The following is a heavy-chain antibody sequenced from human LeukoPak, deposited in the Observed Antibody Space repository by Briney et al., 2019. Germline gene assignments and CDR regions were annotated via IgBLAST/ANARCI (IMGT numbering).Heavy chain of an antibody. V-gene: IGHV1-3*01. CDR2: IDAGNGDT. Sequence: ASVKVSCKASGYTFSDYAMHWVRQAPGQRFEWMGWIDAGNGDTRYSQKFQGRVTITRDTSASTAYMELSSLRSEDTAVYYCARARLRLGELSFEFDYWGQGALVTVSS. D-gene: IGHD3-16*02. CDR3: ARARLRLGELSFEFDY. CDR1: GYTFSDYA. J-gene: IGHJ4*02.